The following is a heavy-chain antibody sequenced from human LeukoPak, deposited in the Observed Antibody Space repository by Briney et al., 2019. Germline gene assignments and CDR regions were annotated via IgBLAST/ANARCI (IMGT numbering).Heavy chain of an antibody. CDR3: AKDTHWGGAGYFDL. J-gene: IGHJ2*01. CDR2: ISGSGGST. CDR1: GFTFSSYA. V-gene: IGHV3-23*01. Sequence: EGSLRLSCAASGFTFSSYAMSWVRQAPGKGLEWVSAISGSGGSTYYADSVKGRFTISRDNSKNTLYLQMNSLGAEDTAVYYCAKDTHWGGAGYFDLWGRGTLVTVSS. D-gene: IGHD7-27*01.